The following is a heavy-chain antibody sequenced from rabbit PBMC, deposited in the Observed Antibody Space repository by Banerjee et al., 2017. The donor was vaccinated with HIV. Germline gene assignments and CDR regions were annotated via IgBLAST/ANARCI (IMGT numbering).Heavy chain of an antibody. D-gene: IGHD8-1*01. CDR1: GFDFSSNA. V-gene: IGHV1S47*01. CDR2: IYNGDGST. CDR3: ARVIYGDSSYYKDV. J-gene: IGHJ3*01. Sequence: QEQLVESGGGLVQPEGSLTLTCKASGFDFSSNAMCWVRQAPGKRPEWIACIYNGDGSTYYASWVNGRFSISRSTSLNTVDLKMTSLTAADTATYFCARVIYGDSSYYKDVWGQGTLVTVS.